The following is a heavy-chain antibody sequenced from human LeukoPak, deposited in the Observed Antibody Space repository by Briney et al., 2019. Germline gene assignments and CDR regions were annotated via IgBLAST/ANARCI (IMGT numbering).Heavy chain of an antibody. V-gene: IGHV4-34*01. CDR3: ARGYYDILTGYYPIDY. CDR2: INHSGST. CDR1: GGSFSGYY. D-gene: IGHD3-9*01. J-gene: IGHJ4*02. Sequence: PSETLSLTCAVYGGSFSGYYWSWIRQPPGKGLEWIGEINHSGSTNYNPSLKSRVTISVDTSKNQFSLKLSSVTAADTAVYYCARGYYDILTGYYPIDYWGQGTLVTVSS.